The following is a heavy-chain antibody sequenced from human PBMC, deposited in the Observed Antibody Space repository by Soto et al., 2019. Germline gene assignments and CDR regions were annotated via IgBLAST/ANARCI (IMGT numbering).Heavy chain of an antibody. CDR3: AKDMSLYYYYGMDV. CDR2: ISWNSGSI. J-gene: IGHJ6*02. V-gene: IGHV3-9*01. CDR1: GFTLDDYA. Sequence: EVQLVESGGGLVQPGRSLRLSCAASGFTLDDYAMHWVRQAPGKGLEWVSGISWNSGSIGYADSVKGRFTISRDNAKNSLYLQMNSLRAEDTALYYCAKDMSLYYYYGMDVWGQGTTVTVSS.